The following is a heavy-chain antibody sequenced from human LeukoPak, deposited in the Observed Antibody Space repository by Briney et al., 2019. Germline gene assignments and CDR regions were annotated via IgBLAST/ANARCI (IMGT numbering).Heavy chain of an antibody. J-gene: IGHJ2*01. CDR2: IIPIFGTA. CDR1: GGTFSSCA. V-gene: IGHV1-69*05. CDR3: ARDIHSSGWRDWYFDL. D-gene: IGHD6-19*01. Sequence: ASVKVSCKASGGTFSSCAISWVRQAPGQGLEWMGGIIPIFGTANYAQKFQGRVTITTDESTSTAYMELSSLRSEDTAVYYCARDIHSSGWRDWYFDLWGRGTLVTVTS.